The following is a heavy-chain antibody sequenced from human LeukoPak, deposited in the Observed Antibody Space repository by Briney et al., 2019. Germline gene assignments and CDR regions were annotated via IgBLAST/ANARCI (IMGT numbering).Heavy chain of an antibody. CDR3: TRDEN. Sequence: GGSLRLSRAASGFTFSGSWMSWVRQAPGKGLEWVANIKHDGSEKYYVDSVKGRFTISRDNAKNSLYLQMNSLRAEDTAVYYCTRDENWGQGTLVSVSS. J-gene: IGHJ4*02. CDR1: GFTFSGSW. CDR2: IKHDGSEK. V-gene: IGHV3-7*01.